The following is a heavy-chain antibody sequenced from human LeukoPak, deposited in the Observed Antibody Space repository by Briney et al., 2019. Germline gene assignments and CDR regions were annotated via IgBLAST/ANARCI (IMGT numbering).Heavy chain of an antibody. CDR2: MIFDAATT. D-gene: IGHD1-26*01. V-gene: IGHV3-23*01. Sequence: PAGSLSLSCAASGFTFSSYSMSWLRHAPGKGLKWVSAMIFDAATTYYADSVKGRFTIYRDNCKNALYLQINSLGAEDTAVYYCAKDRLGAMLYFDCWGQGTLVTVSS. CDR1: GFTFSSYS. J-gene: IGHJ4*02. CDR3: AKDRLGAMLYFDC.